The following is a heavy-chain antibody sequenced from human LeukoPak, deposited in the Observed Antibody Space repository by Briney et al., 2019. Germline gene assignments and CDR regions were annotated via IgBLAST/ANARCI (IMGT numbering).Heavy chain of an antibody. CDR3: ARHPGKVTNDWYFDL. D-gene: IGHD4-23*01. J-gene: IGHJ2*01. V-gene: IGHV1-2*02. CDR2: LNPNSGGT. CDR1: GYTFTGYY. Sequence: ASVKVSCKASGYTFTGYYMHWVRQAPGQGLEWIGWLNPNSGGTNYAQKFQGRVTMTRDTSITTAYIELSRLSSDDTAVYYCARHPGKVTNDWYFDLWGRGTLVTVSS.